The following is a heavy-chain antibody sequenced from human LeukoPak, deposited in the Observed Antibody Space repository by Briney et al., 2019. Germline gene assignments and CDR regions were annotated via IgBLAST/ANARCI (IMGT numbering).Heavy chain of an antibody. J-gene: IGHJ4*02. D-gene: IGHD6-19*01. Sequence: GGSLRLSCAASGFTFSSYAMSWVRQAPGKGLEWVSAISGSGGSTYYADSVKGRFTISRDNAKNSLYLQMNSLRAEDTAVYYCARAGGSGGVWGQGTLVTVSS. CDR3: ARAGGSGGV. V-gene: IGHV3-23*01. CDR1: GFTFSSYA. CDR2: ISGSGGST.